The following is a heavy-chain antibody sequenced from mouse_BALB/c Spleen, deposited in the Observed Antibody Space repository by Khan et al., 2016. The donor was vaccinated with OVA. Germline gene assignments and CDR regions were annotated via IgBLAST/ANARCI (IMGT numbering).Heavy chain of an antibody. CDR3: VREGAYYRSDGWFAY. CDR2: IIPSNDYT. D-gene: IGHD2-14*01. CDR1: GYTFTTYT. V-gene: IGHV1-4*01. J-gene: IGHJ3*01. Sequence: QIQLVQSGAELARPGASVKMSCKASGYTFTTYTIHWVKQRPGQGLEWIGYIIPSNDYTNYNQKFKDRATLTADKYSSTAYMQLSSLTSEDSAVYYCVREGAYYRSDGWFAYWGQGTLVTVSA.